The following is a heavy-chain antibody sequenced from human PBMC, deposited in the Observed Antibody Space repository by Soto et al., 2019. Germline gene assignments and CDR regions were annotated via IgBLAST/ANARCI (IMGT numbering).Heavy chain of an antibody. CDR3: ARVCISTSCFGDYFDP. J-gene: IGHJ5*02. Sequence: QVQLVQSGAEVKTAGASVTVSCKASGYSFIGYYIHWVRQAPGQGLEWMGWITPNSGGTNYAQKFRGRVTMTRDTSINTAYMELSRLTSDDTAVYYCARVCISTSCFGDYFDPWGQGTLVTVSS. CDR1: GYSFIGYY. V-gene: IGHV1-2*02. CDR2: ITPNSGGT. D-gene: IGHD2-2*01.